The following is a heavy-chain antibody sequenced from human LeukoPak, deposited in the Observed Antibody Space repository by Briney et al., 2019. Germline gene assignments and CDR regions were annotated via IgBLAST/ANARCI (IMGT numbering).Heavy chain of an antibody. Sequence: SVKVSCKASGFTFTSSAMQWVRQARGQRLEWIGRIVVGSGNTNYAQKFQERVTITRDMSTSTAYMELSSLRSEDTAVYYCATNILVRDIINWFDPWGQGTLVTVSS. D-gene: IGHD3-10*01. CDR2: IVVGSGNT. CDR3: ATNILVRDIINWFDP. J-gene: IGHJ5*02. V-gene: IGHV1-58*02. CDR1: GFTFTSSA.